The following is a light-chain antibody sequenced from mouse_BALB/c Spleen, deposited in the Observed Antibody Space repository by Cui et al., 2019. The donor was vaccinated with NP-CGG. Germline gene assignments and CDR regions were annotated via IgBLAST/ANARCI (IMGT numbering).Light chain of an antibody. J-gene: IGLJ1*01. CDR1: TGAVTTSNY. V-gene: IGLV1*01. CDR3: ALWYSNHWV. CDR2: GTN. Sequence: QAVVTQESALTTSPGETVTLTCRSSTGAVTTSNYANWVQEKPDHLFTGLIGGTNNRAPGVPARFSGSLIGDKAALTITRAQTDDEAIYFCALWYSNHWVFGGGTKLTV.